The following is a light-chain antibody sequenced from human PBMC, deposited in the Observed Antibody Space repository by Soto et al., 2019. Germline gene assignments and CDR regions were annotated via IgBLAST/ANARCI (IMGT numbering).Light chain of an antibody. J-gene: IGKJ1*01. V-gene: IGKV1-5*03. CDR3: QQYNSYSWT. CDR1: QSISSW. Sequence: DIQMTQSPSTLSASVGDRVTITCRASQSISSWLAWYQQKPGKAPKLLIYKASSLESGVPSRFSGSGSATEFTLTISSLQPDDFATYYCQQYNSYSWTVGQGTKVDIK. CDR2: KAS.